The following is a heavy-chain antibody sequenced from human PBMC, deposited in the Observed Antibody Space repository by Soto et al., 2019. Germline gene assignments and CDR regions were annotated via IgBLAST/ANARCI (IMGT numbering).Heavy chain of an antibody. CDR3: AKDSTYNWNYWAYFDY. CDR1: GFTFISYA. V-gene: IGHV3-23*01. CDR2: ISGSGGST. D-gene: IGHD1-7*01. J-gene: IGHJ4*02. Sequence: GGSMRLSCAASGFTFISYAMSWVRQAPGKGLEWVSAISGSGGSTYYADSVKGRFTISRDNSKNTLYLQMNSLRAEDTAVYYCAKDSTYNWNYWAYFDYWGQGTLVTVSS.